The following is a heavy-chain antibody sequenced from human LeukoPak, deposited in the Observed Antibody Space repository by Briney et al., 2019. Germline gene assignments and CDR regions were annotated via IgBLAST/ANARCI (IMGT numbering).Heavy chain of an antibody. D-gene: IGHD3-10*01. CDR1: GGSISSYY. CDR2: IYYSGST. CDR3: ARDSYGTDAFDI. V-gene: IGHV4-59*01. J-gene: IGHJ3*02. Sequence: ASETLSLTCTVSGGSISSYYWSWIRQPPGKGLEWIGYIYYSGSTNYNPSLKSRVTISVDTSKNQFSLKLSSVTAADTAVYYCARDSYGTDAFDIWGQGTMVTVSS.